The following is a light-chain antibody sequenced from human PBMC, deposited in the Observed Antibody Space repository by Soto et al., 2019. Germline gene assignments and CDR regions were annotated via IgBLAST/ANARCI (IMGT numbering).Light chain of an antibody. V-gene: IGKV3-20*01. CDR1: QSLSSSY. J-gene: IGKJ1*01. Sequence: EIALTQAPGTLSLSPGERASLSCRAIQSLSSSYLAWYQQKPGQAPRLLIYDASNRATGIPARFSGSGSGTDFTLTINILEPDDFAVYYCQQYCRPGPFGQRTKVAIK. CDR2: DAS. CDR3: QQYCRPGP.